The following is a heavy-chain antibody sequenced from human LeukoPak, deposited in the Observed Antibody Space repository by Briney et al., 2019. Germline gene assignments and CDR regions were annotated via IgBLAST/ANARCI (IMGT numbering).Heavy chain of an antibody. D-gene: IGHD1-7*01. CDR2: INHSGST. Sequence: SETLSLTCAVYGGSFSGYYWSWIRQPPGKGLEWIGEINHSGSTNYNPSLKSRVTISVDTSKNQFSLKLSSVTAADTAVYYCARGYVTGTRLFDFWGQGNLVTVSS. CDR1: GGSFSGYY. V-gene: IGHV4-34*01. J-gene: IGHJ4*02. CDR3: ARGYVTGTRLFDF.